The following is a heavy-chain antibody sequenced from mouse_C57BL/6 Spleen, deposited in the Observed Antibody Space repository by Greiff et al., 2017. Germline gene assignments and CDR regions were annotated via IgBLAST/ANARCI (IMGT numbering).Heavy chain of an antibody. V-gene: IGHV10-1*01. CDR3: VIRGYYGSRYVGNAMDY. J-gene: IGHJ4*01. CDR1: GFSFNTYA. D-gene: IGHD1-1*01. Sequence: EVKVEESGGGLVQPKGSLKLSCAASGFSFNTYAMNWVRQAPGKGLEWVARIRSKSNNYATYYADSVKDRFTISRDDSESMLYLQMNNLKTGDTAMYYCVIRGYYGSRYVGNAMDYWGQGTSVTVSS. CDR2: IRSKSNNYAT.